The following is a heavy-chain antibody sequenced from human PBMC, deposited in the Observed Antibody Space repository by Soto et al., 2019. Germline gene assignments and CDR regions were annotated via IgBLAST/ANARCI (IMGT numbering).Heavy chain of an antibody. D-gene: IGHD5-12*01. V-gene: IGHV1-18*01. Sequence: QVQLVQSGGEVKKPGASVKLSCTASGYTFTSYGISWVRQAPGQGLEWMGWISAYNGKTNYAQNVQGRDTMTTDTSTRTAYMDLRSLRSYDTAVYYCARGGDVNYYHGMDVWGQGTTVTVSS. CDR2: ISAYNGKT. J-gene: IGHJ6*02. CDR1: GYTFTSYG. CDR3: ARGGDVNYYHGMDV.